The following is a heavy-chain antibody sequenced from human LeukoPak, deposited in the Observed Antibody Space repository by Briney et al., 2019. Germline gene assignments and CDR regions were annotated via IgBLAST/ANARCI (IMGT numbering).Heavy chain of an antibody. V-gene: IGHV4-59*01. D-gene: IGHD3-10*01. J-gene: IGHJ6*02. CDR2: IYYSGST. CDR1: GGSISTYS. CDR3: ARIKYYGSGGSDGMDV. Sequence: PSETLSLTCTISGGSISTYSWNWIRQPPGKGLEWIGYIYYSGSTNYNPSLKSRVTISVDTSKNQFSLKLTSVTAADTAVYYCARIKYYGSGGSDGMDVWGQGTTVTVSS.